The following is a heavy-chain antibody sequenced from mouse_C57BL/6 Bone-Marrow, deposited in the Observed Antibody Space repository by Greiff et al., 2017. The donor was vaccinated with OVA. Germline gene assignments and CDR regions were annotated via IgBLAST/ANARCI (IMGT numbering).Heavy chain of an antibody. CDR3: TRGRKNDYSFAY. CDR1: GYSFTDYN. CDR2: INPNYGTT. D-gene: IGHD2-4*01. J-gene: IGHJ3*01. Sequence: VQLQQSGPELVKPGASVKISCKASGYSFTDYNMNWVKQSNGKSLEWIGVINPNYGTTSYNQKFKGKATLTVEQSTSTAYMQLNSLTSDDSAVYYCTRGRKNDYSFAYWGQGTLVTVSA. V-gene: IGHV1-39*01.